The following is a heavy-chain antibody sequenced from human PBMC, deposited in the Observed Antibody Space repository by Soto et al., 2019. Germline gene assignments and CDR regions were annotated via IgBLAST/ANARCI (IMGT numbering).Heavy chain of an antibody. J-gene: IGHJ5*01. CDR3: ARGVDIVATWFDS. D-gene: IGHD5-12*01. CDR2: IYYSGST. Sequence: ETLSLPYTDSCGSISSYYWSWIRQPPGKGLEWIGYIYYSGSTNYNPSLKSRVTISVDTSKNQFSLKLSSVTAADTAVYYCARGVDIVATWFDSWGQGTLVTVSS. CDR1: CGSISSYY. V-gene: IGHV4-59*01.